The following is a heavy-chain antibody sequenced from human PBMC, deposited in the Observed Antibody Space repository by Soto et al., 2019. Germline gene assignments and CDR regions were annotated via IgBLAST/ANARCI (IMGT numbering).Heavy chain of an antibody. D-gene: IGHD1-26*01. Sequence: PGGSLRLSCLASGSIFRSYAMHWVRQAPGKGLEWVAVITYDGINGYYADSVRGRFAISRDNSKNTLYLQMNSLRPEDTAVYYCARAFSGSYPNFDYWGQGTLVTVSS. CDR2: ITYDGING. CDR1: GSIFRSYA. V-gene: IGHV3-30*09. CDR3: ARAFSGSYPNFDY. J-gene: IGHJ4*02.